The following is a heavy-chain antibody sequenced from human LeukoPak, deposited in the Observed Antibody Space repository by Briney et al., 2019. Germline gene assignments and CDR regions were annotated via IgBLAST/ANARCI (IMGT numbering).Heavy chain of an antibody. CDR1: GYTLTELS. CDR2: FDPEDGET. J-gene: IGHJ4*02. CDR3: ATDRYYDSSGYPY. V-gene: IGHV1-24*01. D-gene: IGHD3-22*01. Sequence: ASVKVSCKVSGYTLTELSMHWVRQAPGKGLEWMGGFDPEDGETIYAQKFQGRVTITEDTSTDTAYMELSSLRSEDTAVYYCATDRYYDSSGYPYWGQGTLVTVSS.